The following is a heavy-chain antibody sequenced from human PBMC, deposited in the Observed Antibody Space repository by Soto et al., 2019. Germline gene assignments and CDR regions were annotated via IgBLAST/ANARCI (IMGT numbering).Heavy chain of an antibody. D-gene: IGHD3-3*01. CDR3: ARHEGYDFWSGYLAYYYYGMDV. V-gene: IGHV5-10-1*01. CDR2: IDPSDSYT. Sequence: GASLRISCKGSGYSFTSYWISWVRQMPGKGLEWMGRIDPSDSYTNYSPSFQGHVTIAADKSISTAYLQWSSLKASDTAMYYCARHEGYDFWSGYLAYYYYGMDVWGQGTTVTVSS. CDR1: GYSFTSYW. J-gene: IGHJ6*02.